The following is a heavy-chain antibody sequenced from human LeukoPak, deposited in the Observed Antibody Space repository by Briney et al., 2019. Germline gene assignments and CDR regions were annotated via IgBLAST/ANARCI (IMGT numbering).Heavy chain of an antibody. J-gene: IGHJ4*02. CDR2: IYYSGST. D-gene: IGHD6-13*01. Sequence: SETLSLTCTVSGGSISSYYWSWIRQPPGKGLEWIGYIYYSGSTNYNPSLKSRVTISVDTSKNQFSLKLSSVTAEDTAVYYCAKDFSTYSSSSWVDYWGQGTLVTVSS. CDR1: GGSISSYY. V-gene: IGHV4-59*01. CDR3: AKDFSTYSSSSWVDY.